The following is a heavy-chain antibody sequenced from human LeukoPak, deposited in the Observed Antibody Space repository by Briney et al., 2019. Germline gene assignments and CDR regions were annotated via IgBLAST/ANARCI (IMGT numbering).Heavy chain of an antibody. J-gene: IGHJ6*03. CDR3: ARDEGTQYYDFWSGLSAYYYYYMDV. D-gene: IGHD3-3*01. CDR2: IRYDGSNK. V-gene: IGHV3-30*02. CDR1: GFTFSSYG. Sequence: AGGSLRLSCAASGFTFSSYGMHWIRQAPGKGLEWVAFIRYDGSNKYYADSVKGRFTISRDNAKNSLYLQMNSLRAEDTAVYYCARDEGTQYYDFWSGLSAYYYYYMDVRGKGTTVTVSS.